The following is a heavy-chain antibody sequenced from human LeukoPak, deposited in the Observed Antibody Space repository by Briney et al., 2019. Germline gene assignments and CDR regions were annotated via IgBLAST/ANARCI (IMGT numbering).Heavy chain of an antibody. CDR2: INHSGST. CDR1: GGSFSGYY. CDR3: ATRITMIVVVITNDAFDI. J-gene: IGHJ3*02. Sequence: NSSETLSLTCAVYGGSFSGYYWSWIRQPPGKGLEWIGEINHSGSTNYNPSLKSRVTISVDTSKNQFSLKLSSVTAADTAVYYCATRITMIVVVITNDAFDIWGQGTMVTVSS. D-gene: IGHD3-22*01. V-gene: IGHV4-34*01.